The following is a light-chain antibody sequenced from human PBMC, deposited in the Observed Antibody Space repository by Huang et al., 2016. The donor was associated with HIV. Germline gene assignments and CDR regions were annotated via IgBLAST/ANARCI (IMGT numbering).Light chain of an antibody. J-gene: IGKJ2*01. CDR1: QSLSGW. Sequence: DIQMTQSPSTLSASIGDRVTITCRASQSLSGWLAWYQQRPGNAPNLLISKASSLQSGVPPRFSGSGSETDFILTISSLQPDDFATYYCQQLHNSPYTFGQGTKLEIK. CDR3: QQLHNSPYT. CDR2: KAS. V-gene: IGKV1-5*01.